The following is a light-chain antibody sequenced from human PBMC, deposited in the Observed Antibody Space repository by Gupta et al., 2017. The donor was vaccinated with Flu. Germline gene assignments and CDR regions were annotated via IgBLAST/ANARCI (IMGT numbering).Light chain of an antibody. J-gene: IGKJ4*01. CDR3: QQSDVTPLT. CDR1: QTIGSY. Sequence: DIQMTLSPSSLSASVGDRVTITCRASQTIGSYLNWYQHKEGKAPKLLIYSASSLQGGVPSRFSGSGSGTDSTLTISSLQPDDFATYYCQQSDVTPLTFGGGTKLEVK. CDR2: SAS. V-gene: IGKV1-39*01.